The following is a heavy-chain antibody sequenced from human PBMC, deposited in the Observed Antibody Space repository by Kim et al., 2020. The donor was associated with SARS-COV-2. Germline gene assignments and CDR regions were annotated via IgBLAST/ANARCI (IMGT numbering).Heavy chain of an antibody. V-gene: IGHV3-48*03. J-gene: IGHJ5*02. CDR2: ISRSGDVK. Sequence: GGSLRLSCAASGFTFSNYEMNWVRQAPGKGPECVSYISRSGDVKQYADSVEGRFTISRDNVKNSVSLQMNSLRAEDTAIYYCVSRVPYSGYLSWAQGTLVTVSP. CDR3: VSRVPYSGYLS. D-gene: IGHD5-12*01. CDR1: GFTFSNYE.